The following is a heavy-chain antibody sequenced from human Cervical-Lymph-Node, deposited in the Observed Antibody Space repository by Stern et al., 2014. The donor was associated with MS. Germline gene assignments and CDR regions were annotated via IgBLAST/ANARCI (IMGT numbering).Heavy chain of an antibody. CDR3: ARDKVDCSSGSCHPPFFDS. CDR1: GDHFPSYW. J-gene: IGHJ4*02. CDR2: IYAGDSET. D-gene: IGHD2-15*01. Sequence: VQLVQSGAEVKKPGESLNISCKGSGDHFPSYWIAWVRQMPGKGLEWMGIIYAGDSETRYSPSFQGKVTISADKSTSTASLQWSSLKASDTAMYYCARDKVDCSSGSCHPPFFDSWGQGTLVTVSS. V-gene: IGHV5-51*01.